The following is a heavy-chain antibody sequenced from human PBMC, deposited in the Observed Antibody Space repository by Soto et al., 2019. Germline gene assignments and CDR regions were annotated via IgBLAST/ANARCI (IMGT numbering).Heavy chain of an antibody. D-gene: IGHD1-26*01. CDR2: ISTDGSRT. J-gene: IGHJ4*02. CDR3: ARGPGHGGSYYAH. CDR1: GFTLSNHW. V-gene: IGHV3-74*03. Sequence: PGGSLRLSCVASGFTLSNHWMYWVRQVPGKGLVWVSRISTDGSRTEYADSVQGRFTISRDNAKNTMFLQVDSLRVEDTGVYYCARGPGHGGSYYAHWGQGTLVTVS.